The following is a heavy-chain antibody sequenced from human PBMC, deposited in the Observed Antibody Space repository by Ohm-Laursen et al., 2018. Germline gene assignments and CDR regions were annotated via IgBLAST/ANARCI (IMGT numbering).Heavy chain of an antibody. D-gene: IGHD6-19*01. J-gene: IGHJ6*02. CDR2: INQSGST. Sequence: LRLSCAASGFTFSTYGMSWIRQPPGKGLEWIGEINQSGSTKYNPSLKRRVTLSADSSNSQFSLRLTSVTAADTATYYCARGSGFFKLDVWGQGTTVTVSS. CDR3: ARGSGFFKLDV. V-gene: IGHV4-34*01. CDR1: GFTFSTYG.